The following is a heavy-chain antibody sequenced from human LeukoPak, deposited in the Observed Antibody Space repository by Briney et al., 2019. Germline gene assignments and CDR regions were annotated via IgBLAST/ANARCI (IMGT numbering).Heavy chain of an antibody. D-gene: IGHD5-24*01. Sequence: GGSLRLSCAASGFTFSSYWMHWVRQAPGKGLVWVSRINSDGSSTSYADSVKGRFTISRDNSKNTLYLQMNGLRAEDTAVYYCANMIWDGYNGYYWGQGTLVTVSS. CDR1: GFTFSSYW. CDR3: ANMIWDGYNGYY. J-gene: IGHJ4*02. V-gene: IGHV3-74*01. CDR2: INSDGSST.